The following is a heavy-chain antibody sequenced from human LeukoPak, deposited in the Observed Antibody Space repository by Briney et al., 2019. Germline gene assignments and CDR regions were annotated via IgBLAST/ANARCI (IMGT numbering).Heavy chain of an antibody. CDR1: GGSFSGYY. CDR3: ARGPVEFFSYYGMDV. J-gene: IGHJ6*02. D-gene: IGHD3-10*01. V-gene: IGHV4-34*01. Sequence: SETLSLTCAVYGGSFSGYYWSWIRQPPGKGLEWIGEINHSGSTNYNPALKSRVTISVDTSKNQFSLKLSAVTAADTAVYSSARGPVEFFSYYGMDVWGQGTTVTVSS. CDR2: INHSGST.